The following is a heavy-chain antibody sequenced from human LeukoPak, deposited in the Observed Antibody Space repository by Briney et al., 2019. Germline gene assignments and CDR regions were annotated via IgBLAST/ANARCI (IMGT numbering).Heavy chain of an antibody. CDR2: ISWNSGSI. J-gene: IGHJ4*02. Sequence: PGGSLRLSCAASGFTFDDYAMNWVRQAPGKGLEWVSGISWNSGSIGYADSVKGRFTISRDNAKNSLYLQMNSLRAEDAALYYCAKDRADGQWLGVVYWGQGTLVTVSS. CDR3: AKDRADGQWLGVVY. D-gene: IGHD6-19*01. CDR1: GFTFDDYA. V-gene: IGHV3-9*01.